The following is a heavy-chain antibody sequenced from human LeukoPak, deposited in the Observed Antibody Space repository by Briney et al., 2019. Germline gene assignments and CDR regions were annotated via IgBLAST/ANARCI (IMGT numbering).Heavy chain of an antibody. J-gene: IGHJ4*02. Sequence: VGSLKVSCKASVYTFTGLIIHWMRQAPGHRLECVGWIKTDTGVTSSAQTFQGRVTMTRDTTISTAYMDLRRLTSDDTAVYYCSREVDCGGNSCPTAPWGQGTLVTVSS. V-gene: IGHV1-2*02. D-gene: IGHD4/OR15-4a*01. CDR2: IKTDTGVT. CDR1: VYTFTGLI. CDR3: SREVDCGGNSCPTAP.